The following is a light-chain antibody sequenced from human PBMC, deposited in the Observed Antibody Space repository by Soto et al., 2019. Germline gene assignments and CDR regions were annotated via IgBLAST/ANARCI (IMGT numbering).Light chain of an antibody. CDR2: GAS. CDR3: QQYGSSPNT. CDR1: QSVSSSY. V-gene: IGKV3-20*01. Sequence: EIVLTQSPGTRSLSPGERATLSCRASQSVSSSYLAWYQQKPGQAPRLLIYGASSRATGIPDRFSGSGSGTDFTLTIGRLEPEDFAVYYCQQYGSSPNTFGGGTKVDIK. J-gene: IGKJ4*01.